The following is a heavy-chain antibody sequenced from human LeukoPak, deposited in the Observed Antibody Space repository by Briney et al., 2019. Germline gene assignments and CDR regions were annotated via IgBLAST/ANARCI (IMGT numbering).Heavy chain of an antibody. V-gene: IGHV3-74*01. CDR2: INSDGSSI. CDR1: GFTFSSHW. D-gene: IGHD6-6*01. Sequence: PGGSLRLSCAASGFTFSSHWMHWVRQAPGKGLVWVSRINSDGSSISYADSVKGRFTISRDNAKNTLYLQMNSLRAEDTAVYYCARGPNSNWSGLDFWGQGTLVTVSS. CDR3: ARGPNSNWSGLDF. J-gene: IGHJ4*02.